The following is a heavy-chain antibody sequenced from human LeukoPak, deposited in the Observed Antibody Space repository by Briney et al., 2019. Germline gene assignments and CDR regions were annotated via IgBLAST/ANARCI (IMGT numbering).Heavy chain of an antibody. D-gene: IGHD6-19*01. CDR2: VYYTGTT. V-gene: IGHV4-59*05. CDR1: GGSISSYY. J-gene: IGHJ4*02. Sequence: SETLSLTCTVSGGSISSYYWSWIRQPPGKGLEWIGGVYYTGTTYSNPSLKSRVTISVDTSKNQFSLRLSSVTAADTAVYYCARHVSVAVTNFFDYWGQGTLVTVSS. CDR3: ARHVSVAVTNFFDY.